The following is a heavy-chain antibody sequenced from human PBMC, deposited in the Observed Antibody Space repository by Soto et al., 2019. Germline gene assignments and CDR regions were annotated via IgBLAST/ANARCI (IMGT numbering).Heavy chain of an antibody. CDR1: GFTFSSYA. V-gene: IGHV3-23*01. D-gene: IGHD5-18*01. CDR2: ISGSGGST. J-gene: IGHJ4*02. CDR3: AKSTYSYGYGPQDY. Sequence: WGSLRLSCAASGFTFSSYAMSWVRQAPGKGLEWVSAISGSGGSTYYADSVKGRFTISRDNSKNTLYLQMNSLRAEDTAVYYCAKSTYSYGYGPQDYWGQGTLVTVSS.